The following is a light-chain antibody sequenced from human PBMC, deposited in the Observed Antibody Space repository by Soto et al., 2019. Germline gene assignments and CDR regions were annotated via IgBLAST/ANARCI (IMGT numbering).Light chain of an antibody. Sequence: EIVLTQSPGTLSLSPGERATLSCRASQSGSSSYLAWYQQKPGQAPRLLIYGASSRATGIPDRFSGSGSGTDFTLIISRLEREDFAVYYCQNYGGPIFTCGPGTKVAIK. CDR1: QSGSSSY. V-gene: IGKV3-20*01. J-gene: IGKJ3*01. CDR3: QNYGGPIFT. CDR2: GAS.